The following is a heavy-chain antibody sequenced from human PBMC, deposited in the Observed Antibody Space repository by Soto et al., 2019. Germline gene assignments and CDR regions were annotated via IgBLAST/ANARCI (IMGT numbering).Heavy chain of an antibody. D-gene: IGHD5-12*01. V-gene: IGHV3-9*01. CDR2: IGWSSGRI. Sequence: EVQLVESGGGLVKPGGSLRLSCAASGYTFDDYAMNWVRQAPGKGLEWVSGIGWSSGRIGYADSVKGRFTISRDNAKNSLYLQMNSLRAEDTAFYYCAKGKKHSGYDCCYFDYWGQGTLVTVSS. CDR1: GYTFDDYA. CDR3: AKGKKHSGYDCCYFDY. J-gene: IGHJ4*03.